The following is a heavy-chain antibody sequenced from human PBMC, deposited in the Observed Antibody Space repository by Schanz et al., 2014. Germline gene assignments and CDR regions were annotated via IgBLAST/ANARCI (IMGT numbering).Heavy chain of an antibody. J-gene: IGHJ4*02. CDR1: GFTFSSYS. Sequence: EVQLVESGGGLVQPGGSLRLSCTASGFTFSSYSMNWVRQAPGKGLEWVSAISGGGGTTYYTDSVKGRFTISRDNSKNSLYLQMNSLRVEDSAIYYCAKDISDTSGKDDYWGQGTLVTVSS. D-gene: IGHD3-22*01. CDR2: ISGGGGTT. CDR3: AKDISDTSGKDDY. V-gene: IGHV3-23*04.